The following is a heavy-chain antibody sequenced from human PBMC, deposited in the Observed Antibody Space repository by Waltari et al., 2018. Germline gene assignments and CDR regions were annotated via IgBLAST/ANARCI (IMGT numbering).Heavy chain of an antibody. CDR2: ISSSGGT. Sequence: QVQLQESGPGRVKPSATLSLTCSVSGDSVNSFYWSWIRQPAGKGLEWIGRISSSGGTDYNPSLRRRVTMSLEMSKNQISLQLASVTAADTAVYFCSRGPRQSGTSSWIFDYWGQG. CDR3: SRGPRQSGTSSWIFDY. D-gene: IGHD6-13*01. CDR1: GDSVNSFY. V-gene: IGHV4-4*07. J-gene: IGHJ4*02.